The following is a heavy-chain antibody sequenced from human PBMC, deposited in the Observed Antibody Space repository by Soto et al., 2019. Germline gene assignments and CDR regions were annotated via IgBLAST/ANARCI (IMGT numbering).Heavy chain of an antibody. D-gene: IGHD6-19*01. V-gene: IGHV5-51*03. CDR2: VSPGDSDT. J-gene: IGHJ3*02. CDR1: GYSFTSYW. Sequence: EVQLVQSGAEVKKPGESLQISCKGSGYSFTSYWIAWVRQLPGKGPEYMGIVSPGDSDTRYSPSFQGQVTISADKSRNTAYMQWSSLGASDSGMYSVASLDAIAVAGGACDIWGQGKMVTVSS. CDR3: ASLDAIAVAGGACDI.